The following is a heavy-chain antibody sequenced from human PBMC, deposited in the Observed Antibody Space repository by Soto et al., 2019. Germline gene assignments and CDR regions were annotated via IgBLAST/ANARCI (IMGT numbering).Heavy chain of an antibody. CDR3: ARDKERQRLGGNYYYAMDI. Sequence: QVQLVQSGAEVKKPGSSVKVSCKASGGTFNTFAISWVRQAPGQGFEWLGGIIPIFRTPDYAQKFQGSVTIIADESASTAYMELSILRSEDTAVYYCARDKERQRLGGNYYYAMDIWGQGTTVTVSS. CDR1: GGTFNTFA. V-gene: IGHV1-69*12. D-gene: IGHD5-12*01. J-gene: IGHJ6*02. CDR2: IIPIFRTP.